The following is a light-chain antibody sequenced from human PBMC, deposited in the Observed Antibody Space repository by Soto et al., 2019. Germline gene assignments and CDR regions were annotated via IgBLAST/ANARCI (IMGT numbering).Light chain of an antibody. Sequence: EITLTQSPGTLSVSPGETVTLVCRASQSVSVYLAWYQQKSGQPPRLLIHGASDRATGVPARFSGSGSATEFTLRIDSLQSEDFGTYYCQQYKDWPPRTFGGGTKVDIK. CDR2: GAS. CDR3: QQYKDWPPRT. CDR1: QSVSVY. V-gene: IGKV3-15*01. J-gene: IGKJ4*01.